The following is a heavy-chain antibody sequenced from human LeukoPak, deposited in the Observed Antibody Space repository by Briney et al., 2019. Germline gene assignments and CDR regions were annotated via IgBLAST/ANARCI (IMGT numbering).Heavy chain of an antibody. J-gene: IGHJ4*02. CDR2: ISSSSSYI. D-gene: IGHD3-22*01. CDR1: GFTFSSYS. CDR3: ARGLHSSGYFTSPSFDY. Sequence: GGSLRLSCAASGFTFSSYSMNWVRQAPGKGLEWVSSISSSSSYIYYADSVKGRFTISRDNAKNSLYLQMNSLRAEDTAVYYCARGLHSSGYFTSPSFDYWGQGTLVTVSS. V-gene: IGHV3-21*01.